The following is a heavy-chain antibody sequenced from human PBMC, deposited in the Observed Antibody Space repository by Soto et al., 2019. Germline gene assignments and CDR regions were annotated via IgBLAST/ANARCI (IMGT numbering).Heavy chain of an antibody. Sequence: ASVKVSCKVSGYTLTELSMHWVRQAPGKGLEWMGGFDPEDGETIYAQKFQGRVTMTEDTSTDTAYVELSSLRSEDTAVYYCATGIAAAGTFDYWGQGTLVTVSS. J-gene: IGHJ4*02. V-gene: IGHV1-24*01. D-gene: IGHD6-13*01. CDR1: GYTLTELS. CDR2: FDPEDGET. CDR3: ATGIAAAGTFDY.